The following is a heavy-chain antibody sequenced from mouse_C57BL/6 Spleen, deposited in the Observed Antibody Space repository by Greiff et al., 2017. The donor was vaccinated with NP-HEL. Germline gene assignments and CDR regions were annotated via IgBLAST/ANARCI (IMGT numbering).Heavy chain of an antibody. CDR1: GFTFSDYG. D-gene: IGHD2-4*01. J-gene: IGHJ2*01. Sequence: EVMLVESGGGLVKPGGSLKLSCAASGFTFSDYGMHWVRQAPEKGLEWVAYISSGSSTIYYADTVKGRFTISRDNAKNTLFLQMTSLRSEDTAMYYCARGITYYFDYWGQGTTLTVSS. CDR3: ARGITYYFDY. CDR2: ISSGSSTI. V-gene: IGHV5-17*01.